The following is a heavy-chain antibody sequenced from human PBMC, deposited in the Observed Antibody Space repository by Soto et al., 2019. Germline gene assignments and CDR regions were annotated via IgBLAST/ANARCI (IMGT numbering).Heavy chain of an antibody. CDR3: AKTVGLGPFGHFTL. D-gene: IGHD1-26*01. CDR2: LSHTSHYM. Sequence: QEQLVESGGGLVKPGGSLRLSCAASGFTFSDAYMSWIRQAPGKGLEGVSYLSHTSHYMKYSDSVEGRFTVSRDNAKNSLYLHMNSLRAEDTAVYYCAKTVGLGPFGHFTLWGRGTLVIVSS. CDR1: GFTFSDAY. J-gene: IGHJ2*01. V-gene: IGHV3-11*05.